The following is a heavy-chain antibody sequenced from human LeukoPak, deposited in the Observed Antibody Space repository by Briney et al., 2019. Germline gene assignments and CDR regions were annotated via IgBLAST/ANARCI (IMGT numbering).Heavy chain of an antibody. Sequence: SETLSLTCTVSGGSISSSTFYWGWIRQPPGKGLEWIGSISYSGSTYYTPSLKSRVTISVDTSKNQFSLKLSSVTAADTAVYYCTSIDFYDNSNYYWSYYFDYWGQGTLVTVSS. CDR2: ISYSGST. J-gene: IGHJ4*02. V-gene: IGHV4-39*01. CDR3: TSIDFYDNSNYYWSYYFDY. D-gene: IGHD3-22*01. CDR1: GGSISSSTFY.